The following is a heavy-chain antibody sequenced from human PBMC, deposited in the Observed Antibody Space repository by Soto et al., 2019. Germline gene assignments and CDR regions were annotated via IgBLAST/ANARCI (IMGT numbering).Heavy chain of an antibody. CDR1: GYTFSDYW. CDR2: IYPGDSDT. CDR3: ARAPPGRDGYNRFDF. Sequence: GESLKISCKGSGYTFSDYWIAWVRQMPGKGLEWMGIIYPGDSDTRYRPSFPGQVTISADKSISTAYLQWSSLKASDTAIYYCARAPPGRDGYNRFDFWGQGTLVTVSS. D-gene: IGHD5-12*01. V-gene: IGHV5-51*01. J-gene: IGHJ4*02.